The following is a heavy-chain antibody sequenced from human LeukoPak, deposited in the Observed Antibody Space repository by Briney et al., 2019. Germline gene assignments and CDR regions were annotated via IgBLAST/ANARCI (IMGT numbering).Heavy chain of an antibody. D-gene: IGHD5-12*01. CDR1: GFTFGEYV. J-gene: IGHJ4*02. Sequence: PGGSLRLSCTASGFTFGEYVMTWVRQAPGKGLEWVGFIRSKAYGETTEYAASVKGRFTISGDDSKSIAYLQMNSLKTEDTAVYYCSISPGYSGYDWGIEYWGQGTLVTVSS. V-gene: IGHV3-49*04. CDR2: IRSKAYGETT. CDR3: SISPGYSGYDWGIEY.